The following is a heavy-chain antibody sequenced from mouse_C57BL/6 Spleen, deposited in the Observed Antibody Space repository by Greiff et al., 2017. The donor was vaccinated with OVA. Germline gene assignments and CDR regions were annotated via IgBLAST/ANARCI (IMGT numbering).Heavy chain of an antibody. CDR1: CYAFSSSW. J-gene: IGHJ2*01. CDR3: ARSITTEGYFDY. Sequence: VKLMESGPELVKPGASVKISCKASCYAFSSSWMNWVKQRPGKGLEWIGRIYPGDGDTNYNGKFKGKATLTADKSSSTAYMQLSILTSEDSAVYFCARSITTEGYFDYWGQGTTLTVSS. CDR2: IYPGDGDT. D-gene: IGHD1-1*01. V-gene: IGHV1-82*01.